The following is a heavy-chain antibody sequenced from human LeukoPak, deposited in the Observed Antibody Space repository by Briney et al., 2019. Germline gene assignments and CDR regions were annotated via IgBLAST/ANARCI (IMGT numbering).Heavy chain of an antibody. Sequence: GGSLRLSCAASGFTVSDNHMSWVRQPPGKGLEWVSFIYTGTNTYYADSVKGRFTISRDNSKNTVDLQMDSLRVEDTAVYFCARAGSWKIDYWGQGTLVTVSS. CDR2: IYTGTNT. CDR3: ARAGSWKIDY. V-gene: IGHV3-53*01. CDR1: GFTVSDNH. J-gene: IGHJ4*02. D-gene: IGHD1-26*01.